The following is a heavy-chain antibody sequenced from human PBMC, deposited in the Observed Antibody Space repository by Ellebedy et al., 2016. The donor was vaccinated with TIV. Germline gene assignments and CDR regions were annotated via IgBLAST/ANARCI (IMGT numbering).Heavy chain of an antibody. CDR2: IEPSDSYR. Sequence: GESLKISCKGSGYSFTAYWINWVRQMPGKGLEWMGRIEPSDSYRNYSPAFQGHVTISAAKSLSTAYLQWSRLKASDTGIYYCARGNYYYRSGFYEIDFWGQGTLVTVSS. J-gene: IGHJ4*02. CDR1: GYSFTAYW. CDR3: ARGNYYYRSGFYEIDF. D-gene: IGHD3-22*01. V-gene: IGHV5-10-1*01.